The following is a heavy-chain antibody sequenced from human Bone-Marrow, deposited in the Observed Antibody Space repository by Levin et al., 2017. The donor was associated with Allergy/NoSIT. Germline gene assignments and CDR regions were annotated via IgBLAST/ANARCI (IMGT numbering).Heavy chain of an antibody. J-gene: IGHJ6*02. V-gene: IGHV3-49*03. Sequence: GGSLRLSCTASGFTFGDYAMSWFRQAPGKGLEWVGFIRSKAYGGTTEYAASVKGRFTISREDSKSIAYLQMNSLKTEDTAVYYCTGGGGYDWVDYYGMDVWGQGTTVTVSS. CDR1: GFTFGDYA. D-gene: IGHD5-12*01. CDR2: IRSKAYGGTT. CDR3: TGGGGYDWVDYYGMDV.